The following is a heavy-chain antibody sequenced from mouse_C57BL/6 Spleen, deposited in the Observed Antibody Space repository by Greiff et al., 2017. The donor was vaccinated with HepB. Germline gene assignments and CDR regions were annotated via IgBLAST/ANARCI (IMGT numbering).Heavy chain of an antibody. Sequence: QVQLKQPGAELVKPGASVKLSCKASGYTFTSYWMQWVKQRPGQGLEWIGEIDPSDSYTNYNQKFKGKATLTVDTSSSTAYMQLSSLTSEDSAVYYCARSIDYGSSYKYYFDYWGQGTTLTVSS. J-gene: IGHJ2*01. V-gene: IGHV1-50*01. CDR3: ARSIDYGSSYKYYFDY. D-gene: IGHD1-1*01. CDR2: IDPSDSYT. CDR1: GYTFTSYW.